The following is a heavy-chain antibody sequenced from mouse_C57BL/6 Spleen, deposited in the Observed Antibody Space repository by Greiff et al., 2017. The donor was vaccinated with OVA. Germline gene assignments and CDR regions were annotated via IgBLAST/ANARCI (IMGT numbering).Heavy chain of an antibody. CDR3: ARAGHGSSYWGY. Sequence: QVQLQQPGAELVKPGASVKLSCKASGYTFTSYWMHWVKQRPGRGLEWIGRIDPNRGGTKYHEKFKSKATLTVDKPSSTAYMQLSSLTSEDSAVYYCARAGHGSSYWGYWGQGTTLTVSS. CDR2: IDPNRGGT. J-gene: IGHJ2*01. D-gene: IGHD1-1*01. CDR1: GYTFTSYW. V-gene: IGHV1-72*01.